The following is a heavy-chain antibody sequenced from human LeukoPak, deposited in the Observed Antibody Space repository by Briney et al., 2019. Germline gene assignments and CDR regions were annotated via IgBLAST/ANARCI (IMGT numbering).Heavy chain of an antibody. CDR1: GGTFSSYA. CDR3: ARSDYCSGGSCYPGLSIYFDY. J-gene: IGHJ4*02. Sequence: SVKVSCKASGGTFSSYAISWVRQAPGQGLEWMGGIIPIFGTANYAQKFQGRVTITADKATSTAYMELSSLRSEDTAVYYCARSDYCSGGSCYPGLSIYFDYWGQGTLVTVSS. CDR2: IIPIFGTA. D-gene: IGHD2-15*01. V-gene: IGHV1-69*06.